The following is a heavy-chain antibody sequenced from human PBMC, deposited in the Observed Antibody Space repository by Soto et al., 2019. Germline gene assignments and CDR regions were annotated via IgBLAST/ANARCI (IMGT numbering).Heavy chain of an antibody. J-gene: IGHJ5*02. D-gene: IGHD1-1*01. CDR3: VRDGTKTLRDWFDP. CDR1: GASISGCY. V-gene: IGHV4-4*07. CDR2: IYATGTT. Sequence: SETLSLTCTVSGASISGCYWSWIRKSAGKGLEWIGRIYATGTTDYNPSLKSRVMMSVDTSKKQFSLKLRSVTAADTAVYYCVRDGTKTLRDWFDPWGQGISVTVS.